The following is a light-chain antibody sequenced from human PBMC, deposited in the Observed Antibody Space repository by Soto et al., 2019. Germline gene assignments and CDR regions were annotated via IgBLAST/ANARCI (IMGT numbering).Light chain of an antibody. CDR1: QSISSW. CDR2: KAS. J-gene: IGKJ1*01. Sequence: DIQMTQSPSTLSASVGDRVTITCRASQSISSWLAWYQQKPGKAPKLLIYKASSLESGVPSTFSGSGSGTDFTLTISSLQPDDFATYYCLQYNSYSTWTFGQGTKVEI. CDR3: LQYNSYSTWT. V-gene: IGKV1-5*03.